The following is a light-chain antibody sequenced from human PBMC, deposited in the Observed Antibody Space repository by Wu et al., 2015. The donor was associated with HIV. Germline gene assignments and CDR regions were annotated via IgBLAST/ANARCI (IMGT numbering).Light chain of an antibody. CDR2: AAS. CDR3: QQSYSPGLT. V-gene: IGKV1-39*01. CDR1: QSISSY. Sequence: DIQMTQSPSSLSASVGDRVTITCRASQSISSYLNWYQQKPGKAPKLLIHAASSLQSGVPSRFSGSGSGTDFTLTISSLQPEDFATYYCQQSYSPGLTFGGGTKVEIK. J-gene: IGKJ4*01.